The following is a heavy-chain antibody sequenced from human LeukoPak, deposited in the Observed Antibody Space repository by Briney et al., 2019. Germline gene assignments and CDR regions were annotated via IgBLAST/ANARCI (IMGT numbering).Heavy chain of an antibody. CDR2: IKSKTDGGTT. CDR3: TTAFSIYCSGGSCYPSFDY. Sequence: SGGSLRLSCAASGFTFSNAWMSWVRQAPGKGLEWVGRIKSKTDGGTTDYAAPVKGRFTISRDDSKNTLYLQMNSLKTEDTAVYYCTTAFSIYCSGGSCYPSFDYWGRGTLVTVSS. D-gene: IGHD2-15*01. CDR1: GFTFSNAW. J-gene: IGHJ4*02. V-gene: IGHV3-15*01.